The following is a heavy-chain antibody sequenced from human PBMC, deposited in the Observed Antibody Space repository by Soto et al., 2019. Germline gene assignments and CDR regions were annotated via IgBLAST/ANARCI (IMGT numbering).Heavy chain of an antibody. CDR2: ISYDGSNK. CDR3: ARDLSPTGNRQYYFDY. Sequence: GGSLRLSCAASGFTFSSYGMHWVRQAPGKGLEWVAVISYDGSNKYYADSVKGRFTISGDNSQNTLFLQMNSLRVEDTAVYYCARDLSPTGNRQYYFDYWGQGTLVTVSS. J-gene: IGHJ4*02. CDR1: GFTFSSYG. V-gene: IGHV3-30*03. D-gene: IGHD3-10*01.